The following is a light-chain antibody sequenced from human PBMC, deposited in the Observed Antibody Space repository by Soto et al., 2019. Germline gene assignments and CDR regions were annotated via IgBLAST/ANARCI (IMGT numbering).Light chain of an antibody. CDR1: QNVDTD. V-gene: IGKV3-15*01. J-gene: IGKJ1*01. CDR3: QQSNTWRT. Sequence: EIVMTQSPDTLSVSPGERATLSCRASQNVDTDLAWYQQRPGQAPRLLIFRASRRATGTPARFSGSGSGTEFTLTINSLQSEDFAVYYCQQSNTWRTFGQGTNVEV. CDR2: RAS.